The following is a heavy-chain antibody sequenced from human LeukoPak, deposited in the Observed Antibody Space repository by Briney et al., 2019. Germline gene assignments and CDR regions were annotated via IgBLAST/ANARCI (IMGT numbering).Heavy chain of an antibody. CDR1: GGSISSKNYF. D-gene: IGHD3-22*01. CDR2: ISYSGST. J-gene: IGHJ4*02. Sequence: PSETLSLTCTVSGGSISSKNYFWGWIRQPPGKGLEWIGSISYSGSTYYNPSLKSRVTIPVDTSKNQFSLKLTSVTAADTAVYYCASRYDSSGYWGSYHFDYWGQGALVTVSS. V-gene: IGHV4-39*01. CDR3: ASRYDSSGYWGSYHFDY.